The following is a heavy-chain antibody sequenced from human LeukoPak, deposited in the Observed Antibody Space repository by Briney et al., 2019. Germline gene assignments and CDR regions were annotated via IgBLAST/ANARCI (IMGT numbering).Heavy chain of an antibody. V-gene: IGHV4-4*02. CDR2: IYYSGST. Sequence: SETLSLTCAVSSGSIFSSNWWGWVRQPPGKGLEWIGSIYYSGSTYYNPSLKSRVTISVDTSKNQFSLKLSSVTAADTAVYYCARAKRYGDYFDYWGQGTLVTVSS. D-gene: IGHD4-17*01. J-gene: IGHJ4*02. CDR1: SGSIFSSNW. CDR3: ARAKRYGDYFDY.